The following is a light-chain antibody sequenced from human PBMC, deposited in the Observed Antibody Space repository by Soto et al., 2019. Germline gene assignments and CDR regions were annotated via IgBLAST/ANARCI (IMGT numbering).Light chain of an antibody. J-gene: IGKJ1*01. Sequence: DIQMTQSPSTLSGSVGDRVTITCRASQTISSWLAWYQQKPGKAPKLLIYKASTLKSGAPSRFSCSGAGTEFPITMSSMQPDDFATYYCQHYNSYSEAFGQGTKV. CDR2: KAS. V-gene: IGKV1-5*03. CDR3: QHYNSYSEA. CDR1: QTISSW.